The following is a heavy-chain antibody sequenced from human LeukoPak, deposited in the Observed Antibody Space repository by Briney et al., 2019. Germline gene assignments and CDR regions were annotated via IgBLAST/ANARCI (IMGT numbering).Heavy chain of an antibody. D-gene: IGHD3-10*01. CDR1: GFTFSSYA. J-gene: IGHJ4*02. CDR3: ARDLGAGSGSYFLFDY. V-gene: IGHV3-30-3*01. Sequence: PGRSLRLSCAASGFTFSSYAMHWVRQAPGKGLEWVAVISYDGSNKYYADSVKGRFTISRDNSKNTLYLQMNSLRAEDTAVYYCARDLGAGSGSYFLFDYWGQGTLVTVSS. CDR2: ISYDGSNK.